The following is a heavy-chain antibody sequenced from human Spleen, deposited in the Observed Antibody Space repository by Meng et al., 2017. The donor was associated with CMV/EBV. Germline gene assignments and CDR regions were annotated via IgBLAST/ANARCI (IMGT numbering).Heavy chain of an antibody. CDR1: DGFLASYY. D-gene: IGHD6-19*01. CDR2: IYYSGST. CDR3: ARFYSSGPGMLDY. J-gene: IGHJ4*02. Sequence: GSLRLSCTVSDGFLASYYWSWIRQPPGKGLEWIGYIYYSGSTNYNPSLKSRVTMSLDTSKNQFSLKLYSVTAADTAVYYCARFYSSGPGMLDYWGQGTLVTVSS. V-gene: IGHV4-59*01.